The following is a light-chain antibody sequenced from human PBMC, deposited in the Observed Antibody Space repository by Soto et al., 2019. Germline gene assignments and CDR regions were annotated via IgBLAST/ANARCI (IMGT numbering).Light chain of an antibody. Sequence: DIVLTQSPGTLSLSPGERATLSCRASQSVSSNHLAWYQQKPGQAPRLLIYGGSSRATGIPVRFSGSGSETDFTLTISSLQSEDFAVYHCQQYNDWPRTFGQGTKVEIK. CDR1: QSVSSNH. CDR2: GGS. V-gene: IGKV3-20*01. J-gene: IGKJ1*01. CDR3: QQYNDWPRT.